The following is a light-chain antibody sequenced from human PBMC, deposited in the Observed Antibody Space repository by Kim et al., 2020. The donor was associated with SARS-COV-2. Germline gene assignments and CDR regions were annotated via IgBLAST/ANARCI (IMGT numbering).Light chain of an antibody. CDR3: AAWEDSLNGWV. J-gene: IGLJ3*02. CDR2: TND. Sequence: QSVLTQPPSASGTPGQRVTISCSGSSSNLGSHTAMWYQQLPGAAPRVLIYTNDQRPSGVPDRFSGSKSGTSASLAISGLQSEDEADYYCAAWEDSLNGWVFGGGTQLTVL. V-gene: IGLV1-44*01. CDR1: SSNLGSHT.